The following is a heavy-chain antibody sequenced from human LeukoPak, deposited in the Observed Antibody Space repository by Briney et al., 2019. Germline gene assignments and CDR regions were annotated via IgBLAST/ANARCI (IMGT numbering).Heavy chain of an antibody. CDR1: GYTFTSYD. CDR3: ARDPTWVLWFGELYGGRGFDP. Sequence: ASVEVSCKASGYTFTSYDINWVRQATGQGLEWLGWMNPNSGNTGYAQKFQGRVTMTRNTSIGTAYMELSSLRSEDTAVYYCARDPTWVLWFGELYGGRGFDPWGQGTLVTVSS. CDR2: MNPNSGNT. V-gene: IGHV1-8*01. J-gene: IGHJ5*02. D-gene: IGHD3-10*01.